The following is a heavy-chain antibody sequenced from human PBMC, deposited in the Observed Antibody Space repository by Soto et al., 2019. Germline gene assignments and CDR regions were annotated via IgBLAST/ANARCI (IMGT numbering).Heavy chain of an antibody. CDR1: GFTFSSYA. CDR2: ISYDGSNK. Sequence: PGGSLRLSCAASGFTFSSYAMHWVRQAPGKGLEWVAVISYDGSNKYYADSVKGRFTISRDNSKNTLYLQMNSRRAEDTAVYYCASGGPKSQTQLIAAAGTGYYYYGMDVWGQGTTVTVSS. CDR3: ASGGPKSQTQLIAAAGTGYYYYGMDV. D-gene: IGHD6-13*01. V-gene: IGHV3-30-3*01. J-gene: IGHJ6*02.